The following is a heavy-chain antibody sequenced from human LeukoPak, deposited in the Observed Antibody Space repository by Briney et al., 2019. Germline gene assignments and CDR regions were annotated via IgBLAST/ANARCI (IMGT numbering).Heavy chain of an antibody. CDR2: IYYSGST. V-gene: IGHV4-59*08. CDR1: GGSISRYY. CDR3: ARYLAPPGWFDP. Sequence: PSETLSLTCTLSGGSISRYYWSWIPQPPGKEPERIGYIYYSGSTNYYPSRKSRVTISVDTSKNQFSLKLSSVTAADTAVYYCARYLAPPGWFDPWGQGTLVTVSS. J-gene: IGHJ5*02. D-gene: IGHD1-14*01.